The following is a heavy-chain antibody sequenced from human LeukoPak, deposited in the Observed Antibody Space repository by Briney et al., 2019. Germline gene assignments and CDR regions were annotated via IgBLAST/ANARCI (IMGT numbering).Heavy chain of an antibody. CDR2: IIPIFGTA. CDR3: ARGRGSGPYYYYYYMDV. V-gene: IGHV1-69*05. J-gene: IGHJ6*03. Sequence: SVKVSCKASGGTFSSYAISWVRQAPGQGLEWMGGIIPIFGTANYAQKFQGRVTITTDESTSTAYMELSSLRSEDTAVYYCARGRGSGPYYYYYYMDVWGKGTTVTVPS. D-gene: IGHD3-10*01. CDR1: GGTFSSYA.